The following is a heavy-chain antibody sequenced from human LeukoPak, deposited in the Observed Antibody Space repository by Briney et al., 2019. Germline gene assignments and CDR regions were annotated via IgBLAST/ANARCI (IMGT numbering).Heavy chain of an antibody. CDR1: GFTFSSYA. CDR3: ARGGVNVAAAGFDY. D-gene: IGHD6-13*01. V-gene: IGHV3-64*01. Sequence: PGGSLILSCAASGFTFSSYAMRLVRQAPGKGLEYVSSISSNGGSTYYANSVKGRFTISRDNSKNTQYLQMGSLRAEDMAVYYCARGGVNVAAAGFDYWGQGTLVTVYS. CDR2: ISSNGGST. J-gene: IGHJ4*02.